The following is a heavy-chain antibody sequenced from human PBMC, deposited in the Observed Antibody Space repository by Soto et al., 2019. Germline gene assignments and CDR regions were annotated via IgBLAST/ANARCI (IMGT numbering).Heavy chain of an antibody. V-gene: IGHV4-30-2*01. D-gene: IGHD3-10*01. CDR2: INHLETT. CDR1: GASITYGAYS. J-gene: IGHJ4*02. CDR3: DRGGGFDSFDY. Sequence: QLQLHMSGSGLVKPSQTLSLTCTVSGASITYGAYSWSWIRQTPGKGLEWIGYINHLETTFYNPSFESRLTLSIDRTKNQFSLSLKSMSAADRAVYFCDRGGGFDSFDYWGQGILVTVSS.